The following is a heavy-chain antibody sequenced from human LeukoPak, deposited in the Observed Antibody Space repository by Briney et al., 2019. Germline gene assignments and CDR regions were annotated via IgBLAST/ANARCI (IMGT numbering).Heavy chain of an antibody. CDR1: GFTFSDYY. D-gene: IGHD5-18*01. CDR2: MSSSGSVI. J-gene: IGHJ4*02. V-gene: IGHV3-11*01. CDR3: ANGYSYVRSY. Sequence: GGSLRLSCAASGFTFSDYYMSWLRQAPGKGLEWVSYMSSSGSVIWYADSVKGRFTISRDNAKNLLFLQMNSLRAEDTAMYYCANGYSYVRSYWGQGTLVTVSS.